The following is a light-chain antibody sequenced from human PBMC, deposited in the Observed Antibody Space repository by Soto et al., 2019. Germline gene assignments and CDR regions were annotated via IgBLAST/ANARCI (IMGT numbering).Light chain of an antibody. Sequence: QLVLTQPPSASGTPGQRVTISCSGSSSNIGSNSVNWYHQLPGTAPKLLIHNNNQRPSGVPDRFSGSKSGTSASLAISGLQSEDEADYYCAAWDDSLNGVVFGGGTKVTVL. CDR2: NNN. CDR1: SSNIGSNS. V-gene: IGLV1-44*01. J-gene: IGLJ2*01. CDR3: AAWDDSLNGVV.